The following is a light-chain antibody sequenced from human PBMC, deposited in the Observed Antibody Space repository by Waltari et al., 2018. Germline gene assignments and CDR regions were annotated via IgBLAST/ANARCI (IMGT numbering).Light chain of an antibody. CDR1: RAINKW. J-gene: IGKJ1*01. CDR3: QQYNRFSP. CDR2: DAS. V-gene: IGKV1-5*01. Sequence: DTQLSQFPSTLAASVGDRVTITCRARRAINKWLAWYQQKPGKAPKGLIDDASTLQSGVQSRFSGSGSGTEFTLTIDSLQPDDFAPYYCQQYNRFSPFGQGTNVEVK.